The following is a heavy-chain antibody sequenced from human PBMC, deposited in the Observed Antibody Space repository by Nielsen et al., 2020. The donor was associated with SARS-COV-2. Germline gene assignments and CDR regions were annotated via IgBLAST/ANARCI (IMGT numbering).Heavy chain of an antibody. Sequence: GESLKISCAASGFTFSSYAMSWVRQAPGKGLEWVSAISGSGGSTYYADSVKGRFTISRDNSKNTLYLQMNSLRAEDTAVYYCARDHYGSGSNIFDYWGQGTLVTVSS. J-gene: IGHJ4*02. CDR1: GFTFSSYA. CDR2: ISGSGGST. CDR3: ARDHYGSGSNIFDY. V-gene: IGHV3-23*01. D-gene: IGHD3-10*01.